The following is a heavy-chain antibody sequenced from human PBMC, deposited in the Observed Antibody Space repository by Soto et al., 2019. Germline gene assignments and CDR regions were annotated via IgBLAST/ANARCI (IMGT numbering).Heavy chain of an antibody. V-gene: IGHV4-31*03. Sequence: QVQLQESGPGLVKPSQTLSLTCTVSGGSISSGGYDWSWIRQHPGKGLEWIGYIYYSGSTYYNPSLKSRVTISVDTSKNQFSLKLSSVTAADTAVYYCARDRSGGSCHFDYWGQGTLVTVSS. CDR1: GGSISSGGYD. CDR2: IYYSGST. CDR3: ARDRSGGSCHFDY. J-gene: IGHJ4*02. D-gene: IGHD2-15*01.